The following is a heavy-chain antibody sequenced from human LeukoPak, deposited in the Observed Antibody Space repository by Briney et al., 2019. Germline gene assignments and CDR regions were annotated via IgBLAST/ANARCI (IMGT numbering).Heavy chain of an antibody. Sequence: LPGGSLRLSCAASGFSFDDYGMHWVRQVPGKGLEWVSGITWNSNREGYTDSVRGRFTISRDNAKNSLYLQMNSLRVEDTARYYCAKDGGGVTMTLDYWGQGTPVTVS. D-gene: IGHD4-17*01. V-gene: IGHV3-9*01. CDR2: ITWNSNRE. CDR1: GFSFDDYG. CDR3: AKDGGGVTMTLDY. J-gene: IGHJ4*02.